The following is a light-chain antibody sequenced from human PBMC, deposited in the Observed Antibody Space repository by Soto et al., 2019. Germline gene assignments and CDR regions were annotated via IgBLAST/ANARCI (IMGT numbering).Light chain of an antibody. V-gene: IGLV2-14*01. CDR3: SSYTSSSTPYV. CDR2: DVT. J-gene: IGLJ1*01. CDR1: SSDVGGYNY. Sequence: QSVLTQPPSVSGSPGQSITISCTGTSSDVGGYNYVSWYQQHPVKAPKPMIYDVTNRPSGVSDRFSGSKSGNTASLTISGLQAEDEADYYCSSYTSSSTPYVFGTGTKVTVL.